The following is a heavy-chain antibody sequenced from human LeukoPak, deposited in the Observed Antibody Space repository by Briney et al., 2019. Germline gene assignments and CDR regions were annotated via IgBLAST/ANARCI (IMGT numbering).Heavy chain of an antibody. J-gene: IGHJ4*02. CDR1: GITFSSFW. V-gene: IGHV3-7*01. CDR2: INQDGSKK. CDR3: ARPYCSGGSCYSPPDY. Sequence: GGSLRLSCAASGITFSSFWMTWVRQAPGRGLEWVASINQDGSKKYYVDSVKGRFTISRDNAKNSLYLQMSSLRAEDTAVYYCARPYCSGGSCYSPPDYWGQGTLVTVSS. D-gene: IGHD2-15*01.